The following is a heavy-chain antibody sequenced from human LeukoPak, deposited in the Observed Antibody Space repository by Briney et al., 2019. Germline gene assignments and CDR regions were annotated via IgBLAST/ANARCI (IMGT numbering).Heavy chain of an antibody. J-gene: IGHJ4*02. CDR2: SSSNGGST. Sequence: PGGSLRDSRSASGFTFSTLPMHWVRQAPGKGLEYVSGSSSNGGSTYYADSAKGRFTISRDNSKNTLYLQMSSLRPEDTAVYYCVNQISGWVYWGQGTPVTVSS. D-gene: IGHD6-19*01. CDR1: GFTFSTLP. CDR3: VNQISGWVY. V-gene: IGHV3-64D*06.